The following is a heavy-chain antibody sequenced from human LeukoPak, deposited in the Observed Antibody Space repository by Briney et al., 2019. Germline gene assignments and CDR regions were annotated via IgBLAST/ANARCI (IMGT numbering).Heavy chain of an antibody. CDR1: GGSISSSSYY. D-gene: IGHD3-22*01. CDR2: IYYSGSS. V-gene: IGHV4-39*01. Sequence: SETLSLTCTVSGGSISSSSYYWGWIRQPPGKGLEWIGSIYYSGSSYYNPSLKSRVIISVDTSKNQFSLKLSSVTAADTAVYYCARHVGSGSYFDYWDQGTLVTVSS. CDR3: ARHVGSGSYFDY. J-gene: IGHJ4*02.